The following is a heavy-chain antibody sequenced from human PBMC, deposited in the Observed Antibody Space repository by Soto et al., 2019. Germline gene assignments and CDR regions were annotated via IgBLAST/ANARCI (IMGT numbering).Heavy chain of an antibody. CDR2: ISAHNGNT. CDR1: GYAFTTYG. Sequence: QVHLVQSGAEVKKPGASVKVSCKGSGYAFTTYGITWVRQAPGQGLEWMGWISAHNGNTNYAQKLQGRVTVTRDTSPSPAYMELRGLRSDETAVYYCARGRYGDYWGQGALVTVSS. D-gene: IGHD1-1*01. J-gene: IGHJ4*02. CDR3: ARGRYGDY. V-gene: IGHV1-18*01.